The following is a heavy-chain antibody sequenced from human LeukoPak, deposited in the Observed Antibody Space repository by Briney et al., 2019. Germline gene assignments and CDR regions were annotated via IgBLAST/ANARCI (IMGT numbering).Heavy chain of an antibody. V-gene: IGHV3-74*01. CDR3: AREMATIKGVDY. J-gene: IGHJ4*02. CDR2: INSDGSST. Sequence: GGSLRLSCAASGFTFSSYWMHWVRQAPGKGLVWVSRINSDGSSTSYADSVKGRFTISRDNAKNTLYLQMNSLRAEDTAVYYCAREMATIKGVDYWGQGTLVTVSS. D-gene: IGHD5-24*01. CDR1: GFTFSSYW.